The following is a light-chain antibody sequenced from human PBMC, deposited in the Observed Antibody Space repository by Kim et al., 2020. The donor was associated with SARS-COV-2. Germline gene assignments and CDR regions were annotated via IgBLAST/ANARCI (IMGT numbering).Light chain of an antibody. Sequence: PAHRVTLSRSGSSSNIGSNYVYWYQQPPGTAPKLLIYRNNPRPSGVPDRFSFSKSGTSASLAISGLRSEDEADYYCAAWDDSLSVVFGGGTKLTVL. CDR2: RNN. V-gene: IGLV1-47*01. J-gene: IGLJ2*01. CDR3: AAWDDSLSVV. CDR1: SSNIGSNY.